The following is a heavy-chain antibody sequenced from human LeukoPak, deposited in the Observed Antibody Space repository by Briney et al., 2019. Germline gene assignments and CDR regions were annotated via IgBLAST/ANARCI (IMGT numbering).Heavy chain of an antibody. CDR2: IYTSGGT. Sequence: SETLSLTCTVSGGSISSYYWSWIRQPAGKGLEWIGRIYTSGGTNYNPSLKSRVTMSVDTSKNQFSLELSSVTAADTAVYYCARVALITIHENDAFDIWGQGTVVTVSS. D-gene: IGHD3-3*01. J-gene: IGHJ3*02. V-gene: IGHV4-4*07. CDR3: ARVALITIHENDAFDI. CDR1: GGSISSYY.